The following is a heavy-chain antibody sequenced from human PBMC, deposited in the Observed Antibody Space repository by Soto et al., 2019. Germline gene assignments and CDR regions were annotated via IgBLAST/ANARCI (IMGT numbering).Heavy chain of an antibody. CDR3: SRAFHTMLQGVRFRVDQ. J-gene: IGHJ4*02. Sequence: QVQLVQSGAEMKEPGASVKVSCESFGYTFTAYYIHWVRQAPGHGLEWMGWINPNGGVTKYAQKFQGRVTMTRDSSINTAYMELPGLTSDETAVYYCSRAFHTMLQGVRFRVDQWGKGTLVTVSA. D-gene: IGHD3-10*01. CDR2: INPNGGVT. V-gene: IGHV1-2*02. CDR1: GYTFTAYY.